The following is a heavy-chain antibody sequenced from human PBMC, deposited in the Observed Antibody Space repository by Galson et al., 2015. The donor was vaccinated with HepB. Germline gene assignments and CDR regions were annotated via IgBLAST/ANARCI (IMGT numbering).Heavy chain of an antibody. V-gene: IGHV1-18*01. CDR1: GYTFSSYG. Sequence: SVKVSCKASGYTFSSYGISWVRQAPGQGLGWMGWISGDNANTNYAQKLQGRVTMTTDTSTSTAYMELTSLRSDDTAVYYCARGGYSYGKFDYWGQGTLVTVSS. D-gene: IGHD5-18*01. CDR2: ISGDNANT. CDR3: ARGGYSYGKFDY. J-gene: IGHJ4*02.